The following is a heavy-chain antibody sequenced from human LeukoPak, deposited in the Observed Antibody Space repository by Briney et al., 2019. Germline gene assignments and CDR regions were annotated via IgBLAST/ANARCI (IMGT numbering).Heavy chain of an antibody. Sequence: PSETLSLTCTVSGGSISSSRYSWGWIRQPPGKGLEWIGSIYYSGSTYYNPSLKSRVTISVDTSKNQFSLKLSSVTAADTAVYYCASRFYDSSGYYYRIFDYWGQGTLVTVSS. J-gene: IGHJ4*02. CDR2: IYYSGST. D-gene: IGHD3-22*01. CDR1: GGSISSSRYS. V-gene: IGHV4-39*01. CDR3: ASRFYDSSGYYYRIFDY.